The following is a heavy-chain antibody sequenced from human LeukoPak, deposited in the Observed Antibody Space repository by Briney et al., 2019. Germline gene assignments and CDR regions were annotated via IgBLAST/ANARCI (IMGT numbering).Heavy chain of an antibody. CDR2: ISGSGGST. CDR3: AKDLGYSSGLFLDY. J-gene: IGHJ4*02. D-gene: IGHD6-19*01. Sequence: PGGSLRLSCAASGFTFSSYAMSWVRQAPGKGLEWVSAISGSGGSTYYADSVKGQFTISRDNSKNTLYLQMNFLRAEDTAVYYCAKDLGYSSGLFLDYWGQGTLATVSS. CDR1: GFTFSSYA. V-gene: IGHV3-23*01.